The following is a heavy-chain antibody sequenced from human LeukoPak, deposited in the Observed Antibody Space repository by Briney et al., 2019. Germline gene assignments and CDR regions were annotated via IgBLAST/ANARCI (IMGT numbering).Heavy chain of an antibody. J-gene: IGHJ4*02. CDR1: GFTFSSYG. CDR3: AKEVVVAALDY. D-gene: IGHD2-15*01. CDR2: IWYDGSNK. V-gene: IGHV3-33*06. Sequence: GGSLRLSCAASGFTFSSYGMHWVRQAPGKGLEWVAVIWYDGSNKYYADSVKGRFTISRDNSKNTLYLQMNSLRAEDTAVYYCAKEVVVAALDYWGQGTLVTVSS.